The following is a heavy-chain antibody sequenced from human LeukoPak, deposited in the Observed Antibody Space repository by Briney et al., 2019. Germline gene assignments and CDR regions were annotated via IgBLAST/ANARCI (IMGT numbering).Heavy chain of an antibody. CDR3: ARSRKNDCTSTSCYTDY. CDR1: GGSISSSNYY. D-gene: IGHD2-2*02. J-gene: IGHJ4*02. V-gene: IGHV4-39*01. CDR2: IYYSGST. Sequence: PSETLSLTCTVSGGSISSSNYYWGWIRQPPGKGLEWIGSIYYSGSTYYNPSLKSRGTISVDTSKNQFSLKLSSVIAADMAVYYCARSRKNDCTSTSCYTDYWGQGTLVTVSS.